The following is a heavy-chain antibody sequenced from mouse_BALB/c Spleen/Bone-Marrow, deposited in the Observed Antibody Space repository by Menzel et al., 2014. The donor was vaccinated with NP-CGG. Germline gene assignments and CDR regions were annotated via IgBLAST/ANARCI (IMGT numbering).Heavy chain of an antibody. Sequence: EVKLVESGGGLVQPGGSRKLSCAASGLTFSSFGMHWVRQTPEKGLEWVAYISSGSSTIYYADTVKGRFTISRDNPKNTLFLQVTSLRPEDTVMYYCTRGGNWDDFDYWGQGTTLTVSS. CDR1: GLTFSSFG. D-gene: IGHD4-1*01. CDR2: ISSGSSTI. V-gene: IGHV5-17*02. CDR3: TRGGNWDDFDY. J-gene: IGHJ2*01.